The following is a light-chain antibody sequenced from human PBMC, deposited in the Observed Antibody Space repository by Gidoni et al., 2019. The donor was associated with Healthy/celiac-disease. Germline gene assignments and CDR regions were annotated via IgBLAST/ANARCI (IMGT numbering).Light chain of an antibody. V-gene: IGKV4-1*01. Sequence: RQSVLYSSNNKNYLAWYQQKPGQPPKLLIYWASTRESGVPDRFSGSGSGTDFTLTISSLQAEDVEVYYCQQYYSTPFTFGPGTKVDIK. CDR3: QQYYSTPFT. J-gene: IGKJ3*01. CDR1: QSVLYSSNNKNY. CDR2: WAS.